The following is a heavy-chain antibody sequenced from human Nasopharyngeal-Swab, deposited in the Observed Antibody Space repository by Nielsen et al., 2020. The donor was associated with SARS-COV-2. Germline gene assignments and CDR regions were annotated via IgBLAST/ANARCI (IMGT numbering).Heavy chain of an antibody. CDR3: ARACGDYHY. V-gene: IGHV4-34*01. D-gene: IGHD4-17*01. CDR2: INHSGST. J-gene: IGHJ4*02. CDR1: GGSFSGYY. Sequence: SETLSLTCAVYGGSFSGYYWSWIRQPPGKGLEWIGEINHSGSTNYNPSLKSRVTISVDASKNQFSLKLSSVTAADTAVYYCARACGDYHYWGQGTLVTVSS.